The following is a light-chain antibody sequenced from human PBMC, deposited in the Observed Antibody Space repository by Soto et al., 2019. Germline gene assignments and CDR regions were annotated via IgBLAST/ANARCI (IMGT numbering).Light chain of an antibody. CDR3: LQDYNYPWT. Sequence: SQMAQSPSSLSASVGDRVTIICRASQGIRNYLGWYQQKPGKAPKLLIYAASSLQSGVPSRFSGSGSGTDFTLTISSLQPEDFATYYCLQDYNYPWTFGQGTNVDI. V-gene: IGKV1-6*01. J-gene: IGKJ1*01. CDR2: AAS. CDR1: QGIRNY.